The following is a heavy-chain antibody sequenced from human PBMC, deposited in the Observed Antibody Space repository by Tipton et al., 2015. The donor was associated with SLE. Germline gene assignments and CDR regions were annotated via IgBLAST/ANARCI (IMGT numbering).Heavy chain of an antibody. V-gene: IGHV4-39*07. CDR1: GDSIRDSDYY. Sequence: TLSLTCTVSGDSIRDSDYYWGWIRQSPGKGLEWIGSIHYSGSSYYNSSLRSRLTISLDTSNNQFSLRLRSVTAADTAVYYCARGAIRFGVVPHFDHWGQGSLVTVSS. J-gene: IGHJ4*02. D-gene: IGHD3-3*01. CDR3: ARGAIRFGVVPHFDH. CDR2: IHYSGSS.